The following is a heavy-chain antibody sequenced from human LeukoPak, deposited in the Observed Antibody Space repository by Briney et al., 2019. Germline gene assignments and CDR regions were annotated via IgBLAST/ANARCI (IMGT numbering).Heavy chain of an antibody. CDR2: IYYRGDI. Sequence: SETLSLTCSVSDGSIRTYYWSWIRQSPGQGLEWIGNIYYRGDINYNPSLKSRVIISIDTSKNQFSLKVTSLTAADTAVYYCARTGHYDYVWGSYRYYFDYWGQGTLVTVSS. CDR3: ARTGHYDYVWGSYRYYFDY. V-gene: IGHV4-59*01. D-gene: IGHD3-16*02. J-gene: IGHJ4*02. CDR1: DGSIRTYY.